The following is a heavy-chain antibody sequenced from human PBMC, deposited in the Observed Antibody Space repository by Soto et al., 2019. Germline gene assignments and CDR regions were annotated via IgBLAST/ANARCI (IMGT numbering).Heavy chain of an antibody. CDR1: GGSISGYY. CDR3: ASLNFDILTGYYAFDL. Sequence: PSQTLSLTYTVSGGSISGYYWSWIRQSPEKGLEYIGYISYSGSTNYNPSLKSRVATSLDTSKNQFSLKLSSVTAADTAIYYCASLNFDILTGYYAFDLWGQGTMVTVSS. CDR2: ISYSGST. D-gene: IGHD3-9*01. V-gene: IGHV4-59*08. J-gene: IGHJ3*01.